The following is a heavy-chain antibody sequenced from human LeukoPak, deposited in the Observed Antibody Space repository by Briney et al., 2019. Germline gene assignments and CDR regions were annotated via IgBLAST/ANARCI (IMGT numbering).Heavy chain of an antibody. CDR3: TRHLDNPFN. D-gene: IGHD1-14*01. Sequence: GGSLRLSCAASGFTFSGSAMHWVRQASGKGLEWVGRIRNKANNYATAYAASVKGRFTISRDDSKNTAYLQMNSLKTEDTAVYSCTRHLDNPFNWGQGTLVTVSS. CDR1: GFTFSGSA. CDR2: IRNKANNYAT. J-gene: IGHJ4*02. V-gene: IGHV3-73*01.